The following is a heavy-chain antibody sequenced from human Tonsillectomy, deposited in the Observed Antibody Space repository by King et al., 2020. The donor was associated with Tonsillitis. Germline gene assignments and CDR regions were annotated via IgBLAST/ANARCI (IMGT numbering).Heavy chain of an antibody. CDR3: ARGGPGIAARASGYYCDY. J-gene: IGHJ4*02. D-gene: IGHD6-6*01. Sequence: QLVQSGAEVKKFGASVKVSCKASGYTFTDYYLHWVRQAPGQGLEWMGWINPNSGSTNSAQRFQGRVTMTRAPSISTAYMELSRLTSDDTAVYYCARGGPGIAARASGYYCDYWGQGTLVTVSS. CDR1: GYTFTDYY. V-gene: IGHV1-2*02. CDR2: INPNSGST.